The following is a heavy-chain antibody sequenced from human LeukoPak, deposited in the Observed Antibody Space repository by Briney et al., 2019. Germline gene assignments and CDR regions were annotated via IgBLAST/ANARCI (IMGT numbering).Heavy chain of an antibody. Sequence: TSETLSLTCAVYGGSFSGYYWSWIRQPPEKGLEWIGEINHSGSTNYNPSLKSRVTISVDTSKNQFSLKLSSVTAADTAVYYCARGGTYGDYVGGGLFDLWGRGTLVTVSS. V-gene: IGHV4-34*01. CDR2: INHSGST. D-gene: IGHD4-17*01. CDR1: GGSFSGYY. J-gene: IGHJ2*01. CDR3: ARGGTYGDYVGGGLFDL.